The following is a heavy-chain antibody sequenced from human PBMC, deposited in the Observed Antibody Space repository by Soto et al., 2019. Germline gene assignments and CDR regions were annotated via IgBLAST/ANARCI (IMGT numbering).Heavy chain of an antibody. J-gene: IGHJ6*02. Sequence: AGGSLRLSCAASGFTFSSYAMSWVRQAPGKGLEWVSAISGSGGSTYYADSVKGRFTISRDNSKNTLYLQMNSLRAEDTAVYYCARDLVPAAKEDRYYYYYYGMDVWGQGTTVTVSS. CDR2: ISGSGGST. D-gene: IGHD2-2*01. CDR1: GFTFSSYA. V-gene: IGHV3-23*01. CDR3: ARDLVPAAKEDRYYYYYYGMDV.